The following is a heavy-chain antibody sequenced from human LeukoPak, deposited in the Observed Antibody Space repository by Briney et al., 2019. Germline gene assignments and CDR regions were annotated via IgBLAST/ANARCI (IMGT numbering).Heavy chain of an antibody. D-gene: IGHD2/OR15-2a*01. Sequence: HSETLSLTCTVSGDSITIIGYFWGWIRQAPGKGLEWIGSIYSSGSTYYSPSLKTRVTMSVDTSKNQFSLKLSSVTAADTAVYYCARASGRAYFLIDYWGQGTLVTVSS. J-gene: IGHJ4*02. CDR2: IYSSGST. V-gene: IGHV4-39*07. CDR3: ARASGRAYFLIDY. CDR1: GDSITIIGYF.